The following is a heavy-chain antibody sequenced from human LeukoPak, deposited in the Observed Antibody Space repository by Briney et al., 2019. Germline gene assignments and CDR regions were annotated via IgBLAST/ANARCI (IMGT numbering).Heavy chain of an antibody. CDR2: IRYDGSNK. V-gene: IGHV3-30*02. CDR1: GFTFSSYG. J-gene: IGHJ4*02. Sequence: GGSLRLSCAASGFTFSSYGMHWVRQAPGKGLEWVAFIRYDGSNKYYADSVKGRFTISRDNSKNTLYLQMNSLRAEDTAVYYCAKDLVVVAATPDYWGQGTLVTVSS. D-gene: IGHD2-15*01. CDR3: AKDLVVVAATPDY.